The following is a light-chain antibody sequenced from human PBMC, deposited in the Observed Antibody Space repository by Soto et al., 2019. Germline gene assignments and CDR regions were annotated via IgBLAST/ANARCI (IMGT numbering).Light chain of an antibody. CDR1: QSVSSY. V-gene: IGKV3-11*01. CDR2: DAS. CDR3: QQRSNWPPWP. Sequence: EIVLTQSPATLSLSPGERATLSCRASQSVSSYLAWYQQKPGQAPRLLIYDASNRATVIPARFSGSGSRTAFSLTISSLEPEDFAVYSCQQRSNWPPWPFGHGTKVEIK. J-gene: IGKJ1*01.